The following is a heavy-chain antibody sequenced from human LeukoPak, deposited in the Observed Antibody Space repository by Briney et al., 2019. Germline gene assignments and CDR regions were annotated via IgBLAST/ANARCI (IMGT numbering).Heavy chain of an antibody. CDR3: ARGELRYFDWLWEFDY. CDR1: GGSFSGYY. V-gene: IGHV4-34*01. D-gene: IGHD3-9*01. J-gene: IGHJ4*02. Sequence: PSETLSLTCAVYGGSFSGYYWSWIRQPPGKGLEWIGEINHSGSTNYNPSLKSRVTISVDTSKNQFSLKLSSVTAADTAVYYCARGELRYFDWLWEFDYWGQGTLVTVSS. CDR2: INHSGST.